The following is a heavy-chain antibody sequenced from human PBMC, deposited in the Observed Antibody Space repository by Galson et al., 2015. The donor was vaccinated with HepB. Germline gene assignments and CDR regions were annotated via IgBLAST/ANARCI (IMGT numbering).Heavy chain of an antibody. V-gene: IGHV3-23*01. J-gene: IGHJ4*02. CDR3: AKSDGFGGIIDFDY. CDR2: ISGSGGST. Sequence: ALRLACAASGFTFSSYAMSWVRQAPGEGLEWVSVISGSGGSTYYADSVKGRFTIARDNAKNTVSLQMNSLRAEDTAVYYCAKSDGFGGIIDFDYWGQGTLVTVSS. D-gene: IGHD3-16*02. CDR1: GFTFSSYA.